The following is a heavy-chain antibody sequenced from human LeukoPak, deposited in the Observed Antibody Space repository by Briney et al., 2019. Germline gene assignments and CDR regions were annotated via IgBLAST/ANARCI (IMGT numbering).Heavy chain of an antibody. CDR1: GGSISSGGYY. CDR2: INHSGST. V-gene: IGHV4-39*07. Sequence: PSETLSLTCTVSGGSISSGGYYWSWIRQPPGKGLEWIGEINHSGSTNYNPSLKSRVTISVDTSKNQFSLKLSSVTAADTAVYYCATTTVTTSPLGNARNDYWGQGTLVTVSS. D-gene: IGHD4-17*01. J-gene: IGHJ4*02. CDR3: ATTTVTTSPLGNARNDY.